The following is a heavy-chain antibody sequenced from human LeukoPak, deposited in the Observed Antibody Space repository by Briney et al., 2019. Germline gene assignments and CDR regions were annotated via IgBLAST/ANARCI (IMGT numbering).Heavy chain of an antibody. Sequence: ASVKVSCKASGYTFTGYYMHWVRQAPGQGLEWMGWINPNSGGTNYAQKFQGRVTMTRDTSISTAYMELSRLRSDDTAVYYCARDNWNYDSGAFDIWGQGTMVTVSS. CDR1: GYTFTGYY. V-gene: IGHV1-2*02. D-gene: IGHD1-7*01. CDR3: ARDNWNYDSGAFDI. CDR2: INPNSGGT. J-gene: IGHJ3*02.